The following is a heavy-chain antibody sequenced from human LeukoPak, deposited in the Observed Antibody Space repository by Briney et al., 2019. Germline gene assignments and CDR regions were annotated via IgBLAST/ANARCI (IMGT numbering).Heavy chain of an antibody. Sequence: KPSETLSLTCTVSGGSISSYYWSWIRQPPGKGPEWIGYIYYSGSTNYNPSLKSRVTISVDTSKNQFSLKLSSVTAADTAVYYCARDKVVPAAIYYYYYMDVWGKGITVTVSS. J-gene: IGHJ6*03. CDR3: ARDKVVPAAIYYYYYMDV. CDR2: IYYSGST. D-gene: IGHD2-2*01. V-gene: IGHV4-59*01. CDR1: GGSISSYY.